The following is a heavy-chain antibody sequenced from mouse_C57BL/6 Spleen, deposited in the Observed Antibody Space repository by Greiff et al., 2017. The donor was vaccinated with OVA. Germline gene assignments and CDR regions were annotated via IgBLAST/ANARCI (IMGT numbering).Heavy chain of an antibody. Sequence: QVQLQQPGAELVRPGSSVKLSCKASGYTFTSYWMHWVKQRPIQGLEWIGNIDPSDSETHYNQKFKDKATLTVDKSSSTAYMQLSSLTSEDSAVYYCARSLITTVVATSGDFDYWGQGTTLTVSS. D-gene: IGHD1-1*01. CDR2: IDPSDSET. CDR3: ARSLITTVVATSGDFDY. V-gene: IGHV1-52*01. J-gene: IGHJ2*01. CDR1: GYTFTSYW.